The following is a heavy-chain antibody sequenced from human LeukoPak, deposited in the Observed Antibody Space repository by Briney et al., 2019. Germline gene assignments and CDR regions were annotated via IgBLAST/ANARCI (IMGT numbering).Heavy chain of an antibody. D-gene: IGHD6-13*01. V-gene: IGHV4-39*01. J-gene: IGHJ3*02. CDR1: GDSISSSSYY. CDR3: ARPPGIAGTTDAFDI. Sequence: PSETLSLTCTVSGDSISSSSYYWGWIRQPPGKGLEWIGSIYYSGSTYYNPSLKSRVTISVDTSKNQFSLKLSSVTAADTAVYYCARPPGIAGTTDAFDIWGQGTMVTVSS. CDR2: IYYSGST.